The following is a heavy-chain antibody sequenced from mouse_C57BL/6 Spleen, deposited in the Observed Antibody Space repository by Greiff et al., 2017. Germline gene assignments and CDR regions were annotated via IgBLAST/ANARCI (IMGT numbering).Heavy chain of an antibody. D-gene: IGHD3-2*02. CDR1: GYSITSCYY. J-gene: IGHJ3*01. CDR2: ISYDGSN. V-gene: IGHV3-6*01. CDR3: ARAPTAQAPRFAY. Sequence: EVQLQESGPGLVKPSQSLSLTCSVTGYSITSCYYWNWIRQFPGNKLEWMGYISYDGSNNYNPSLKNRISITRDTSKNQFFLKLNSVTTEDTATYHCARAPTAQAPRFAYWGQGTLVTVSA.